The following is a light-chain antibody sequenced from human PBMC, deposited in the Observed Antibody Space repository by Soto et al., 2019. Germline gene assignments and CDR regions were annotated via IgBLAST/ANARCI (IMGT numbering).Light chain of an antibody. CDR3: CSYAGSYTFV. V-gene: IGLV2-11*01. CDR2: DVS. Sequence: QSALTQPASVSGSPGQSITISCTGTSSDIGGYDYVSWYQQHPGRAPKLTIYDVSKRPSGVPDRFSGSKSGNTASLTISGLQAEDEADYYCCSYAGSYTFVFGTGTKVTVL. J-gene: IGLJ1*01. CDR1: SSDIGGYDY.